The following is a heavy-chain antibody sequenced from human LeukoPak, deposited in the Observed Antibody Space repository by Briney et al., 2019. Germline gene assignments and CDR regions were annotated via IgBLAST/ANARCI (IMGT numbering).Heavy chain of an antibody. J-gene: IGHJ4*02. CDR1: GGTFSSYA. Sequence: ASVKVSCKASGGTFSSYAISWVRQAPGQGLEWMGRIFPILGIANYAQKFQGRVTITADKSTSTAYMELSSLRSEDTAVYYCARIRGMATMVDYWGQGTLVTVSS. CDR3: ARIRGMATMVDY. CDR2: IFPILGIA. D-gene: IGHD5-24*01. V-gene: IGHV1-69*04.